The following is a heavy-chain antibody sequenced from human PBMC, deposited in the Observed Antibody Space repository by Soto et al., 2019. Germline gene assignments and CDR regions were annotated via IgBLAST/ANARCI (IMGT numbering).Heavy chain of an antibody. Sequence: GGSLRLSCAASGFTFSGSAMHWVRQASGKGLEWVGRIRSKANSYATAYAASVKGRFTISRDDSKNTAYLQMNSLKTEDTAVYYCTTNRDFCSGGSCYLAPYWGQGTLVTVS. V-gene: IGHV3-73*01. J-gene: IGHJ4*02. CDR1: GFTFSGSA. D-gene: IGHD2-15*01. CDR3: TTNRDFCSGGSCYLAPY. CDR2: IRSKANSYAT.